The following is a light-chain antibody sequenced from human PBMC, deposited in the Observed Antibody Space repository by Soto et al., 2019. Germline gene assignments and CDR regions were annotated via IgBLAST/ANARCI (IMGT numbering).Light chain of an antibody. J-gene: IGKJ1*01. CDR3: MQALQAPLT. CDR2: LGS. CDR1: QSLLNSNGYNY. V-gene: IGKV2-28*01. Sequence: IVMTQSPLSLPVSLGEPASISCRSSQSLLNSNGYNYLDWYLQKPGQSPQLLIFLGSSRASGVPDRFTGSGSGTDFTLTISRVEAEDVGFYYCMQALQAPLTFGQGTKVDIK.